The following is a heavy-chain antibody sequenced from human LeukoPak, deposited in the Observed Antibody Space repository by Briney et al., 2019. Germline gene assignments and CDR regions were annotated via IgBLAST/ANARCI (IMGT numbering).Heavy chain of an antibody. V-gene: IGHV3-11*03. CDR2: ISSSSSYT. CDR3: ARPILQTEVHNWFDP. CDR1: GFTFSDYY. J-gene: IGHJ5*02. D-gene: IGHD2-21*02. Sequence: NPGGSLRLSCAASGFTFSDYYMSWIRQAPGKGLEWVSYISSSSSYTNYADSVKGRFTISRDNAKNSLYLQMNSLRAEDTAVYYCARPILQTEVHNWFDPWGQGTLVTVSS.